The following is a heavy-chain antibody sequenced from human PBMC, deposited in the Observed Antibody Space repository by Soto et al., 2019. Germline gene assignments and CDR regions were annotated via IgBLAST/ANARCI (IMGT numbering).Heavy chain of an antibody. CDR2: IDYSGTA. CDR1: YGSISVSNVF. D-gene: IGHD4-4*01. Sequence: SETLSRTCTVSYGSISVSNVFWIWVRQPPGKGLEWIGNIDYSGTAYFNPSLGTRVTFPVDTSKNQFSLTLYSVTAADTAVYYCARTTGRHLDFWGQGIRVTVSS. CDR3: ARTTGRHLDF. V-gene: IGHV4-39*01. J-gene: IGHJ4*02.